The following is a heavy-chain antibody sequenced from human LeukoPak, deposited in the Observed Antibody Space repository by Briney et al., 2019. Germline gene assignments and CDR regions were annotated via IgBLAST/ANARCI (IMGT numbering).Heavy chain of an antibody. V-gene: IGHV4-59*01. J-gene: IGHJ6*02. D-gene: IGHD1-26*01. CDR3: ARDRRGSFYTFDL. Sequence: SETLSLTCSVSGASINGFFWNWVRQTPEKGLEWIGYVSHRGATTSNPTLKSRVSITIDTSKSQIPLTMTSVTAADSALYYCARDRRGSFYTFDLWGPGTTVSVS. CDR1: GASINGFF. CDR2: VSHRGAT.